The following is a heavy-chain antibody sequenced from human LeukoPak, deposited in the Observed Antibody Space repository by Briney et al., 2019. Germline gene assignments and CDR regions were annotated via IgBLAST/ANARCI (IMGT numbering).Heavy chain of an antibody. CDR2: FNPSGGAT. CDR1: GYNFISDY. D-gene: IGHD3-10*01. Sequence: ASVKVSCKASGYNFISDYIHWVRQAPGQGLEWMGIFNPSGGATTYAEKFQGRVTMTRDTSTSTVYMDLSTLRSEDTAVYYYARAQDLGGVRGLDYWGQGTLIIVSS. J-gene: IGHJ4*02. CDR3: ARAQDLGGVRGLDY. V-gene: IGHV1-46*01.